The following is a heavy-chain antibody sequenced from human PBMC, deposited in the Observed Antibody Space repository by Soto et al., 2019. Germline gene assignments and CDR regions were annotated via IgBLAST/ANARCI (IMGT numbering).Heavy chain of an antibody. J-gene: IGHJ4*02. CDR3: AKVGDVYNSFFDY. CDR1: GFSFRTYG. CDR2: VTDDGTKT. V-gene: IGHV3-30*18. D-gene: IGHD1-26*01. Sequence: PGGSLRLSCAASGFSFRTYGMHWVRQAPGQGLQWVAAVTDDGTKTYYGDSVKGRFTISRDNSKNTVFLHMNSLRVEDTAVYYCAKVGDVYNSFFDYWGQGTLVTVSS.